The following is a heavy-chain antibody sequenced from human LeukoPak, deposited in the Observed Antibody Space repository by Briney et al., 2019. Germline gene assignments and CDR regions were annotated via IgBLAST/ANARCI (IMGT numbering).Heavy chain of an antibody. CDR3: ARDRGCSSTSCYMTGGWFDP. J-gene: IGHJ5*02. Sequence: ASVKVSCKASVYNFTSYGISWVRQAPGQGLEWMGWISAYNGNTNYAQNLQGRVTMTTDTSTSTAYMELRSLRSDDTAVYYCARDRGCSSTSCYMTGGWFDPWGQGTLVTVSS. CDR1: VYNFTSYG. D-gene: IGHD2-2*02. V-gene: IGHV1-18*01. CDR2: ISAYNGNT.